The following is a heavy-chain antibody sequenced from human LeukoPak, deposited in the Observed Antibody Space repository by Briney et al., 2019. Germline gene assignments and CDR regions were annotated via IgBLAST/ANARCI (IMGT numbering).Heavy chain of an antibody. D-gene: IGHD1-26*01. Sequence: GGSLRLSCAASGFTFSSYAMSWVRQAPGKGREWVSAISGSGGSTYYVDSVKGRFTISRDNSKNTLYLQMNSLRAEDTAVYYCAKEVAYSGSYNDYWGQGTLVTVSS. V-gene: IGHV3-23*01. CDR3: AKEVAYSGSYNDY. CDR1: GFTFSSYA. J-gene: IGHJ4*02. CDR2: ISGSGGST.